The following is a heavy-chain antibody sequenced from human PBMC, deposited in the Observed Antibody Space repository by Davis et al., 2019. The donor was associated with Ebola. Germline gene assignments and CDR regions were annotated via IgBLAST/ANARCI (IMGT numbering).Heavy chain of an antibody. Sequence: GESLKISCKGSGYSFTSYWIGWVRQVPGQGLEWMGIIFPTNSDTRYSPSFQGQITISADNSINTAYLQWGSLKAADTAMYYCTRHPYDPGTFYGMDVWGQGTSVTVSS. CDR1: GYSFTSYW. D-gene: IGHD3-10*01. CDR2: IFPTNSDT. J-gene: IGHJ6*02. V-gene: IGHV5-51*01. CDR3: TRHPYDPGTFYGMDV.